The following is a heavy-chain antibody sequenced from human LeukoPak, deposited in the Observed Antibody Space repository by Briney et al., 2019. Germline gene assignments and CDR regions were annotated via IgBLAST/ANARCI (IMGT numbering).Heavy chain of an antibody. J-gene: IGHJ4*02. CDR2: INHSGST. CDR1: GGSFSGYY. Sequence: PSETLSLTCAVYGGSFSGYYWSWIRQPPGKGLEWIGEINHSGSTNYNPSLKSRVTISVDTSENQFSLKLSSVTAADTAVYYCARGGPHDYVWGSYRSLDYWGQGTLVTVSS. V-gene: IGHV4-34*01. D-gene: IGHD3-16*02. CDR3: ARGGPHDYVWGSYRSLDY.